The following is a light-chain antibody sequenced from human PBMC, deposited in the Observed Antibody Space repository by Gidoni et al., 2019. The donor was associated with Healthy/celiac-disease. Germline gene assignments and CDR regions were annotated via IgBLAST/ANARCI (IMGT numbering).Light chain of an antibody. CDR2: DDS. J-gene: IGLJ2*01. Sequence: SSVLTQPPSVSVAPGQTARITCGGKNNGSKSVHWYQQKPGQAPVLVVYDDSDRPSGIPERFSGSNSGNTATLTISRVEAGDEADDYCQVWDSSSDHVVFGGGTKLTVL. CDR3: QVWDSSSDHVV. CDR1: NNGSKS. V-gene: IGLV3-21*02.